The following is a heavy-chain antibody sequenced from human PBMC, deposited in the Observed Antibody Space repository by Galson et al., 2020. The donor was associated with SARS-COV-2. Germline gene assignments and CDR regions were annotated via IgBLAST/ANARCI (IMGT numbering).Heavy chain of an antibody. V-gene: IGHV3-74*03. Sequence: GGSLRLSCAASGFTFSSYWMHWVRQVPGKGLVWISRISSDGRRTTYADSVKGRFTISRDNAENTLYLQMNSLRAEDTAVYYCARIMVTALDRFERWGQGTLVSVAS. CDR1: GFTFSSYW. CDR2: ISSDGRRT. D-gene: IGHD2-21*02. CDR3: ARIMVTALDRFER. J-gene: IGHJ5*02.